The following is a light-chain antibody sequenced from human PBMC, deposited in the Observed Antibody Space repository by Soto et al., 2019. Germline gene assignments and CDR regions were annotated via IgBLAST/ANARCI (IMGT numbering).Light chain of an antibody. Sequence: EIVMTQSPATLSVSPGERATISCRASHIVCSRLAWYQQKPGQAPRLLIYVSSTRATGLPARFSGSGSGTEFTLTISSLQSEDFAVYYCQHYTNWPLTFGGGTKV. CDR1: HIVCSR. V-gene: IGKV3-15*01. J-gene: IGKJ4*01. CDR2: VSS. CDR3: QHYTNWPLT.